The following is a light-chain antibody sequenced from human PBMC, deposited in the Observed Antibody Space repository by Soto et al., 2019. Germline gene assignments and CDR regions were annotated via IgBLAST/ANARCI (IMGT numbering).Light chain of an antibody. CDR1: QSISSN. Sequence: DIQMTQSPSSLSASVGDRVTITCRASQSISSNLNWYQQKAGKAPKLLIYAASSLQSGVPSRFSGSGSGTDFTLTISSLQHEDFATYYCQQSYSTPPYTFGQWTKLEIK. V-gene: IGKV1-39*01. CDR2: AAS. CDR3: QQSYSTPPYT. J-gene: IGKJ2*01.